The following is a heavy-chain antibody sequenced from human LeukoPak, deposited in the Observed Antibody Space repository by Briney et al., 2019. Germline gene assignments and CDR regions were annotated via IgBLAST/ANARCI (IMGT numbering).Heavy chain of an antibody. Sequence: SETLSLTCAVYGGSFSGYYWSWLRQPPGKGLEWIGEINHSGSTNYNPSLKSRVTISVDTSKNQFSLKLSSVTAADTAVYYCARGPQTSTIFGVVIPYDAFDIWGQGTMVTVSS. CDR2: INHSGST. J-gene: IGHJ3*02. CDR3: ARGPQTSTIFGVVIPYDAFDI. V-gene: IGHV4-34*01. CDR1: GGSFSGYY. D-gene: IGHD3-3*01.